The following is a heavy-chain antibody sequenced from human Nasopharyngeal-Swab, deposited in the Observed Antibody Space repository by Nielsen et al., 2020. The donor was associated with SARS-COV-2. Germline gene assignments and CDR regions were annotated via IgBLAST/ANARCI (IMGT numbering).Heavy chain of an antibody. D-gene: IGHD3-3*01. CDR3: ARDGVTIFGVVGYYYYMDV. V-gene: IGHV3-74*01. Sequence: GESLKISCAASGFTFSSYWMHWVRQAPGKGLVWVSRINSDGSSTRDADSVKGRFTISRDNAKNSLYLQMNSLRAEDTAVYYCARDGVTIFGVVGYYYYMDVWGKGTTVTVSS. J-gene: IGHJ6*03. CDR1: GFTFSSYW. CDR2: INSDGSST.